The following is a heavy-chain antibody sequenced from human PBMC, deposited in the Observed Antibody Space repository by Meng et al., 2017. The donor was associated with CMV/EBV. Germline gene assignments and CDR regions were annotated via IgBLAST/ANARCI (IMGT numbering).Heavy chain of an antibody. Sequence: EVQLLASVGGLVHPGRSLRLSCAASGFTPSNYAMNWVRQAPGRGLEWVSTITTTGTSTYYADSVKGRFTISRDNSKGSLYLQVNSLRADDTAVYYCARGWTVFDYWGQGTLVTVSS. J-gene: IGHJ4*02. CDR1: GFTPSNYA. V-gene: IGHV3-23*01. CDR2: ITTTGTST. D-gene: IGHD6-19*01. CDR3: ARGWTVFDY.